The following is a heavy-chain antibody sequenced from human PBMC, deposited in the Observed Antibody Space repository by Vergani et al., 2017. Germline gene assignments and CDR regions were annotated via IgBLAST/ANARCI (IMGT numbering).Heavy chain of an antibody. D-gene: IGHD4-17*01. J-gene: IGHJ6*02. Sequence: EVQLVQSGAEVQKPGATMIISCKVSGYTFTDHDMHWVKQAPGKGLEWMGLVDPEDGETIYAEKFKGRVTIAADTSTDTAHLELSSLRSEDTAVYYCATPPTVTTGGMEVWGQGTTVIVSS. CDR2: VDPEDGET. V-gene: IGHV1-69-2*01. CDR3: ATPPTVTTGGMEV. CDR1: GYTFTDHD.